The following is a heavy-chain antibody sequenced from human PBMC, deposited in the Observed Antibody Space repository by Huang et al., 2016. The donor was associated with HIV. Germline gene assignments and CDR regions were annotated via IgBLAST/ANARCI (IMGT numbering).Heavy chain of an antibody. CDR2: SYYRGSS. CDR1: GDSIRSGGYY. CDR3: ARAPATHSVFFY. D-gene: IGHD3-3*01. V-gene: IGHV4-30-4*08. J-gene: IGHJ4*02. Sequence: QVQLQESGPGLVKPSQTLSLTCTVSGDSIRSGGYYWTWIRQSPAKGRGWSGYSYYRGSSDYNPSLKSRVSISIDAFKNRVSLKLKSVTVADTAVYYCARAPATHSVFFYWGQGTLVTVSA.